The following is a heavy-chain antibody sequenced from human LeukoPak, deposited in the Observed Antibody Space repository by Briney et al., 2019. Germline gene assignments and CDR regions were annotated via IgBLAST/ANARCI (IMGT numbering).Heavy chain of an antibody. CDR2: IYYSGST. V-gene: IGHV4-39*07. CDR1: GGSISSSSYY. J-gene: IGHJ4*02. CDR3: ATGGYCGGDCYSEWY. D-gene: IGHD2-21*02. Sequence: SQTLSLTCTVSGGSISSSSYYWGWIRQPPGKGLEWIGSIYYSGSTYYNPSLKSRVTISVDTSKNQFSLKLSSVTAADTAVYYCATGGYCGGDCYSEWYWGQGTLVTVSS.